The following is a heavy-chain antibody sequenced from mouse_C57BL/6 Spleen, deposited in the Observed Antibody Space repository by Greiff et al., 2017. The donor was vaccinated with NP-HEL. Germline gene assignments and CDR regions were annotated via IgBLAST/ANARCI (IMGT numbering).Heavy chain of an antibody. J-gene: IGHJ2*01. CDR1: GFTFSDYY. CDR2: ISNGCGST. V-gene: IGHV5-12*01. D-gene: IGHD3-2*02. Sequence: EVMLVESGGGLVQPGGSLKLSCAASGFTFSDYYMYLVRQTPEKRLEWVAYISNGCGSTYYPDTVKGRFTISRDNAKNTLYLQMSRLKSEDTAMYYCARRSQATLDYWGQGTTLTVSS. CDR3: ARRSQATLDY.